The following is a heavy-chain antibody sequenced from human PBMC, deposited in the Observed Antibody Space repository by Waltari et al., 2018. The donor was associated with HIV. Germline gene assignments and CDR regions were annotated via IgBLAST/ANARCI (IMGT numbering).Heavy chain of an antibody. Sequence: EVQLVESGGGLVQPGGSLRLSCAASGFTFSSYWMHWVRQAPGKGRVWDLRIDMEGTTKSYAGAVKGRCTISGYNAKNTLYLQMNSLRAEDTAVYYCTRDLARYNWNDIPLDYWGQGALVTVSS. CDR1: GFTFSSYW. CDR2: IDMEGTTK. CDR3: TRDLARYNWNDIPLDY. J-gene: IGHJ4*02. D-gene: IGHD1-20*01. V-gene: IGHV3-74*01.